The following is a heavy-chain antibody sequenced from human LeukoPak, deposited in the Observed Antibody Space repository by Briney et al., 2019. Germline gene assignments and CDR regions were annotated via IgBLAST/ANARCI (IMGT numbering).Heavy chain of an antibody. D-gene: IGHD3-10*01. CDR3: ARGEYGSGSYHIDY. CDR2: ISYDGSNK. V-gene: IGHV3-30*04. CDR1: GFTFSSYA. Sequence: GGSLRLSCAASGFTFSSYAMHWVRQAPGKGLEWVAVISYDGSNKYYADSVKGRFTISRDNAKNSLYLQMNSLRAEDTAVYYCARGEYGSGSYHIDYWGQGTLVTVSS. J-gene: IGHJ4*02.